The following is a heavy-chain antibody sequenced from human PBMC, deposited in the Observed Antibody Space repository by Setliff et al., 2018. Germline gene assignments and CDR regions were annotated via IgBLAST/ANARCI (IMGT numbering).Heavy chain of an antibody. D-gene: IGHD2-2*01. J-gene: IGHJ4*02. V-gene: IGHV1-69*05. Sequence: SVKVSCKASGGTFRSYGISWVRQAPGQGLEWMGGTIPSFGSTNYAQKFQDRVTIITDESTSTAYMELSSLRTEDTAVYYCARGPPDFVVVPAAAKFDYWGQGTLVTVSS. CDR3: ARGPPDFVVVPAAAKFDY. CDR2: TIPSFGST. CDR1: GGTFRSYG.